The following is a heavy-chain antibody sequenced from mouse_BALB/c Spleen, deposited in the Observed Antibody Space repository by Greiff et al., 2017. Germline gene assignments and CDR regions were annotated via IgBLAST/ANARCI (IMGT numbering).Heavy chain of an antibody. J-gene: IGHJ4*01. Sequence: QVQLQQSGAELMKPGASVKISCKATGYTFSSYCIEWVKQRPGHGLEWIGEILPGSGSTNYNEKFKGKATFTADTSSNTAYMQLSSLTSEDSAVYYCALHQTYYAMDYWGQGTSVTVSS. CDR2: ILPGSGST. CDR3: ALHQTYYAMDY. V-gene: IGHV1-9*01. CDR1: GYTFSSYC.